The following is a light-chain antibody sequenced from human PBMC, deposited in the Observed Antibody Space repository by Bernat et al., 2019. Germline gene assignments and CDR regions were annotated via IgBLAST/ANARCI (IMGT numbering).Light chain of an antibody. CDR2: DAS. CDR1: QDISNY. V-gene: IGKV1-33*01. CDR3: QQDDNVPIT. J-gene: IGKJ5*01. Sequence: DIQMTQSPSSLSASVGDRVTITCQASQDISNYLNWYQQKPGKAPKLLIYDASNLETGVPSRFSGSGSGTDFTFTISSLQPEDIATYHCQQDDNVPITFGQGTRLEIK.